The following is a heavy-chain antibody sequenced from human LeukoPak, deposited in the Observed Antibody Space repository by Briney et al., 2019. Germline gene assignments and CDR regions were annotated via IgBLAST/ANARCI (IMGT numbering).Heavy chain of an antibody. J-gene: IGHJ6*03. CDR1: LGSLSGYY. CDR3: ARAYYYYYMDV. Sequence: PSETLSLTCAVHLGSLSGYYWCWIRQHPGKGLEWIGEINHSGSTNYNPSLKSRVSISVDSSKNQLSLKLSSVTAADTVVYYCARAYYYYYMDVWGKGTTVTVSS. CDR2: INHSGST. V-gene: IGHV4-34*01.